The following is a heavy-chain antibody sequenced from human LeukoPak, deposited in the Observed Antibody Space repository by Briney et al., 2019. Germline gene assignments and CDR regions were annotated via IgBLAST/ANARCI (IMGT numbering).Heavy chain of an antibody. Sequence: GGSLRLSCAASGFTFSSYSMNWVRQAPGKGLEWVSSISSSSSYIYYADSVKGRFTISRDNSKNTLYLQMNSLRAEDTAVYYCAKGDDSSGYYPGGADYWGQGTLVTVSS. V-gene: IGHV3-21*04. CDR2: ISSSSSYI. J-gene: IGHJ4*02. CDR1: GFTFSSYS. CDR3: AKGDDSSGYYPGGADY. D-gene: IGHD3-22*01.